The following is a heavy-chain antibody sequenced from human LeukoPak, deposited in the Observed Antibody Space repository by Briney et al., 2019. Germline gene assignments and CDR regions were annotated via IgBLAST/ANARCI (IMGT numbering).Heavy chain of an antibody. CDR3: AKDSSYSTATTSLDH. J-gene: IGHJ4*02. V-gene: IGHV3-9*01. D-gene: IGHD1-1*01. Sequence: GGSLRLSCTASGFTFDDYAMHWVRQAPGKGPEWVSGISWNSGSIGYVDSVKGRFTISRDNAKNSLYLQMNSLRAEDTALYYCAKDSSYSTATTSLDHWGQGTLVTVSS. CDR2: ISWNSGSI. CDR1: GFTFDDYA.